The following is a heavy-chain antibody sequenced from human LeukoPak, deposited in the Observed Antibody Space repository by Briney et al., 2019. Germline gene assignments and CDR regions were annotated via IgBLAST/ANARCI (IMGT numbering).Heavy chain of an antibody. V-gene: IGHV1-2*02. CDR3: ARTVAGTWGPLDY. CDR1: GYTFTGYY. Sequence: ASVKVSCKASGYTFTGYYMHWVRPAPGQGLEWMGWINPNSGDTSYAQKFQGRVTMTRDTSISTAYMELSRLRSDDTAVYYCARTVAGTWGPLDYWGQGTLVTVSS. CDR2: INPNSGDT. D-gene: IGHD6-19*01. J-gene: IGHJ4*02.